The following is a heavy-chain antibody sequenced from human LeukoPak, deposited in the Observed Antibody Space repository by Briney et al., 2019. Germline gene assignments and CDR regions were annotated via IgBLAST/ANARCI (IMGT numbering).Heavy chain of an antibody. V-gene: IGHV4-30-4*01. CDR3: ARDLLNEGNHLDY. Sequence: PSQTLSLTCTVSGGSISSGDYYWSWIRQPPGKGLEWIGYIYYSGSTYYNPSLKSRVTISVDTSKNQFSLKLSSVTAADTTVYYCARDLLNEGNHLDYWGQGTLVTVSS. CDR1: GGSISSGDYY. J-gene: IGHJ4*02. CDR2: IYYSGST. D-gene: IGHD4-23*01.